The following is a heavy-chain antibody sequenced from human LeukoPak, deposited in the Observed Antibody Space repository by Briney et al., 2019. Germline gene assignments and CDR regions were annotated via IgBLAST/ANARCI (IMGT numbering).Heavy chain of an antibody. J-gene: IGHJ6*03. Sequence: SETXSLTCTVSGGSISSGSYYWSWIRQPAGKGLEWIGRIYTSGSTNYNPSLKSRVTISVDTSKNQFSLKLSSVTAADTAVYYCARDLPAPGGRYYMDVWGKGTTVTVSS. CDR3: ARDLPAPGGRYYMDV. V-gene: IGHV4-61*02. CDR2: IYTSGST. D-gene: IGHD1-14*01. CDR1: GGSISSGSYY.